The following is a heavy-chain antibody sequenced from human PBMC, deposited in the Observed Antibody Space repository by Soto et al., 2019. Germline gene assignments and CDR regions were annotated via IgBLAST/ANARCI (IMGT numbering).Heavy chain of an antibody. J-gene: IGHJ3*02. V-gene: IGHV1-8*01. CDR2: MNPNSGNT. CDR3: ARERYSSSSNAFDI. Sequence: GASVKVSCKDSGYTFTSYDINWVRQATGQGLEWMGWMNPNSGNTGYAQKFQGRVTMTRNTSISTAYMELSSLRSEDTAVYYCARERYSSSSNAFDIWGQGTMVTVSS. CDR1: GYTFTSYD. D-gene: IGHD6-6*01.